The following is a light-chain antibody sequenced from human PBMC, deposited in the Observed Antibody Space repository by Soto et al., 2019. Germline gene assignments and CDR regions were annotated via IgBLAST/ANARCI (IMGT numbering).Light chain of an antibody. CDR1: QSFSSW. V-gene: IGKV1-5*03. CDR2: KAS. Sequence: DIQMTQSPSTLSASVGDRVTITCRASQSFSSWLAWYQQKPGKAPKLLIYKASTLESGVPSRFSGSRSGTEFTLTISSLQPDDFATYYCQQYGGYSGTFGQGTKVDIK. J-gene: IGKJ1*01. CDR3: QQYGGYSGT.